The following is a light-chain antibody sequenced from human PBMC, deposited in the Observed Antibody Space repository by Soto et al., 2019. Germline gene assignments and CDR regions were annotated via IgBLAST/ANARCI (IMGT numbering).Light chain of an antibody. CDR3: QQYYSTPRT. CDR2: WAS. Sequence: DIVMTQSPDSLAVSLGERVTINCKSSQSVLYSSNNKNYLAWYQQKPGQPPKLLIYWASTRESGVPDRFSGSGSVTDFTLAISSLQAEDVAVYYCQQYYSTPRTFGQGTKLEIK. CDR1: QSVLYSSNNKNY. V-gene: IGKV4-1*01. J-gene: IGKJ2*01.